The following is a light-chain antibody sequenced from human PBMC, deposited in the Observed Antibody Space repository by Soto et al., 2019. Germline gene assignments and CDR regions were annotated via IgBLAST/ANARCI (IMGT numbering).Light chain of an antibody. CDR2: GAS. Sequence: EIVLTQSQATLSLSPGERATLSCRASHSVSSSYLAWYQQKPGQAPRLLIYGASNRANGIPDRFSGSGSGTDFTLTISRLEPEDFAVYYCQQYGSSPGTFGQGTKVEIK. CDR3: QQYGSSPGT. J-gene: IGKJ1*01. CDR1: HSVSSSY. V-gene: IGKV3-20*01.